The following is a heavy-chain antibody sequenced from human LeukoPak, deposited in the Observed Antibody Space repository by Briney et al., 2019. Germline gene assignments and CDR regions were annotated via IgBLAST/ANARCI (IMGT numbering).Heavy chain of an antibody. CDR1: GYTFAAYY. D-gene: IGHD5-12*01. Sequence: GASVKVSCKASGYTFAAYYMYWVRQAPGQGLEWMGWIRPNSGVTNYTQRFQGRVTITRDTSIDTAYMQLSRLRSDDTAVYYCAKDRYGDYEAPFHYYMDAWGRGTTVTVSS. J-gene: IGHJ6*03. V-gene: IGHV1-2*02. CDR2: IRPNSGVT. CDR3: AKDRYGDYEAPFHYYMDA.